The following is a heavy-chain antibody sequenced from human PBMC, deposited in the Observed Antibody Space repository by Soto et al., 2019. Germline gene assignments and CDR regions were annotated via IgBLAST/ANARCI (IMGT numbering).Heavy chain of an antibody. CDR1: GGTFNNYP. J-gene: IGHJ6*02. D-gene: IGHD5-12*01. CDR2: SIPIFGTA. Sequence: SVKVSCKASGGTFNNYPITWVRQAPGEGLEWMGGSIPIFGTANYAQKFQGRVTISVDEPTSTAYMELSSLRSEDTAVYYCARGRGYSGDDHYYYFDMDVWGQGTTVTVSS. CDR3: ARGRGYSGDDHYYYFDMDV. V-gene: IGHV1-69*13.